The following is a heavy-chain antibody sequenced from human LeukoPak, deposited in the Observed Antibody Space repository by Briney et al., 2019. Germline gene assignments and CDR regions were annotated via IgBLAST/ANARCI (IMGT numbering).Heavy chain of an antibody. V-gene: IGHV1-18*01. CDR2: ISTYNGNT. CDR1: GYTFTSYG. Sequence: GASVEVSCRASGYTFTSYGLSWVRQATGQGLEWMGWISTYNGNTKYAQNLQGRVTMTTDTSTSTAYMNLRSLRSDDTAVYYCARHRLHRLYYDSSGYYHDALDIWGQGTMVSVSS. D-gene: IGHD3-22*01. CDR3: ARHRLHRLYYDSSGYYHDALDI. J-gene: IGHJ3*02.